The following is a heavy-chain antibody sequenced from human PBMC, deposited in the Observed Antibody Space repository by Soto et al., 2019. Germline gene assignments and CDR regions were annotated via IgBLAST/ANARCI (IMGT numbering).Heavy chain of an antibody. CDR3: ATRTITLPH. CDR1: RFAVSDNY. J-gene: IGHJ4*02. CDR2: IYSGGTT. V-gene: IGHV3-66*01. D-gene: IGHD5-12*01. Sequence: EVHLVESGGGLVQPGWSLRLSCAASRFAVSDNYMSWVRQAPGKGLEFVSLIYSGGTTSYADSVKGRFTISRDNSKNTLYLQMNNLGAEDTAVYYCATRTITLPHWGQGTLVTVSS.